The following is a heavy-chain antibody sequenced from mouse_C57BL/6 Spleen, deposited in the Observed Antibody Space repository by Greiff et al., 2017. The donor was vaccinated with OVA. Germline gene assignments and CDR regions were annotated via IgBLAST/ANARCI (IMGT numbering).Heavy chain of an antibody. CDR2: INPNNGGT. Sequence: EVQGVESGPELVKPGASVKIPCKASGYTFTDYNMDWVKQSHGKSLEWIGDINPNNGGTIYNQKFKGKATLTVDKSSSTAYMELRSLTSEDTAVYYCASIYYDYDGFAYWGQGTLVTVSA. V-gene: IGHV1-18*01. J-gene: IGHJ3*01. CDR3: ASIYYDYDGFAY. CDR1: GYTFTDYN. D-gene: IGHD2-4*01.